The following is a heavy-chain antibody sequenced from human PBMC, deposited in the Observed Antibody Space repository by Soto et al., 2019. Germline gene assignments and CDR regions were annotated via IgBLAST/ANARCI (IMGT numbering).Heavy chain of an antibody. V-gene: IGHV4-59*01. Sequence: QVQLPASGPGLVKPSESLSLTCTVYGGSISRYYWSWIRQPPGKGLEWIGYISYSGSPTSNSSLKRQVTVSVDTSKNQCSLKLSSVTAADTAVYYCARVGWTTVGYYFDYWGQGTLVTVSS. D-gene: IGHD4-17*01. CDR2: ISYSGSP. CDR1: GGSISRYY. J-gene: IGHJ4*02. CDR3: ARVGWTTVGYYFDY.